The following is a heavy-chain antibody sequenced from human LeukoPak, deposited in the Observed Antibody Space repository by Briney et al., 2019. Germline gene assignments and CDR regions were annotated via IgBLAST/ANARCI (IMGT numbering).Heavy chain of an antibody. CDR3: ANDGAIFGVVMDAFDI. CDR2: IWYGGSNK. J-gene: IGHJ3*02. V-gene: IGHV3-30*02. Sequence: PGGSLRLSCAASGFTFSSYGMHWVRQAPGKGREWVAVIWYGGSNKYYADSVKGRFTISRDNSKNTLYLQMNSLRAEDTAVYYCANDGAIFGVVMDAFDIWGQGTLVTVSS. D-gene: IGHD3-3*01. CDR1: GFTFSSYG.